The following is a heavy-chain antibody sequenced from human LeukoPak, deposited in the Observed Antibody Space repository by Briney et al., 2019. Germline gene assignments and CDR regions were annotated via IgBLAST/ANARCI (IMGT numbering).Heavy chain of an antibody. J-gene: IGHJ4*02. CDR2: ISSSSSYI. CDR3: ARDAHSSGWYLAY. V-gene: IGHV3-21*01. D-gene: IGHD6-19*01. CDR1: GFTFSSYS. Sequence: GGSLRLSCAASGFTFSSYSMNWVRQAPGKGLEWVSSISSSSSYIYYADSVKGRFTISRDNAKNSLYLQMNSLRAKDTAVYYCARDAHSSGWYLAYWGQGTLVTVSS.